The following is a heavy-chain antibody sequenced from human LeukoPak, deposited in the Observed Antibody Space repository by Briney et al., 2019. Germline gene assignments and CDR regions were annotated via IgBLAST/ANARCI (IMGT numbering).Heavy chain of an antibody. D-gene: IGHD3-22*01. Sequence: GGSLRLPCAASGFTFSSYAMTWVRQAPGKGLEWVSAISGSGGRTYYADSVKGRFTISRDNSKNTLYLQLSSLRAEDTAVYYCANAYYYDSRGYDPVDYWGQGTLVTVSS. CDR1: GFTFSSYA. CDR2: ISGSGGRT. J-gene: IGHJ4*02. CDR3: ANAYYYDSRGYDPVDY. V-gene: IGHV3-23*01.